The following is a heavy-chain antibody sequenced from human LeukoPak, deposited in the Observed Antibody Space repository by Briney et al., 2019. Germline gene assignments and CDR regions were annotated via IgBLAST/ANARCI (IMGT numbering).Heavy chain of an antibody. J-gene: IGHJ4*02. Sequence: GGSLGLSWVASKFTFSNNALSWVRQPPGRGLEWVSGIRGSRGYTQYADSMKGRFTISRDNSENTLFLQMNSLRAEDTAVYYCAKQLAHGTFYENYFDYWGQGILVTVSS. CDR1: KFTFSNNA. CDR3: AKQLAHGTFYENYFDY. D-gene: IGHD1-26*01. V-gene: IGHV3-23*01. CDR2: IRGSRGYT.